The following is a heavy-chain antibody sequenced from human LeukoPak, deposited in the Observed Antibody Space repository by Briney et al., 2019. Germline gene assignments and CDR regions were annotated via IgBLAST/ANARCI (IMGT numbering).Heavy chain of an antibody. CDR3: ARGAGYNYPYYFDY. CDR1: GFTFTNYA. Sequence: GGSLRLSCAASGFTFTNYAMNWVRQAPGKGLEWVSSISGSGDDTSYADSVKGRFTISRDNSKNTLYLQMNSLRAEDTAVYYCARGAGYNYPYYFDYWGQGTLVTVSS. V-gene: IGHV3-23*01. J-gene: IGHJ4*02. D-gene: IGHD5-24*01. CDR2: ISGSGDDT.